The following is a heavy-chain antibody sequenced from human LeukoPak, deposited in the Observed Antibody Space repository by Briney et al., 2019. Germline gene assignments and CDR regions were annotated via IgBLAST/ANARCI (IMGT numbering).Heavy chain of an antibody. CDR1: GGSISSHY. Sequence: SETLSLTCLVSGGSISSHYWTWIRQPPGKGLEWIGYISYSGSTNYNPSLKSRVTMSVDTSKNHFSLKLPSVTAADTAVYYCARDKVAVDGPRFDPWGQGTLVTVSS. J-gene: IGHJ5*02. D-gene: IGHD6-19*01. CDR3: ARDKVAVDGPRFDP. CDR2: ISYSGST. V-gene: IGHV4-59*11.